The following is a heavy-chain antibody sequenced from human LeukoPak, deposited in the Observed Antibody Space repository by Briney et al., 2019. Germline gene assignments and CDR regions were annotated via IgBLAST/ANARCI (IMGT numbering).Heavy chain of an antibody. CDR3: ASLRRYSDYGHDAFHI. CDR2: IYYSGST. D-gene: IGHD5-12*01. J-gene: IGHJ3*02. CDR1: GGSISSYY. V-gene: IGHV4-59*01. Sequence: KSSETLSLTCTVSGGSISSYYWNWIRQPPGKGLEWIGYIYYSGSTNYNPSLKSRVTILEDTSKNQFSLRLNSVTAADTAVYYCASLRRYSDYGHDAFHIWGQGTMVTVSS.